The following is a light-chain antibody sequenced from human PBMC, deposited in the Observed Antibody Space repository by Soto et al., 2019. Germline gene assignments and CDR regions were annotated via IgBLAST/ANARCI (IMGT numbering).Light chain of an antibody. CDR1: QSISSR. CDR3: QQYNNYWT. CDR2: KAS. J-gene: IGKJ1*01. Sequence: DLQMTQSPSTLSASVGDRVTITCRASQSISSRLAWYQQKPGEAPKLLIYKASSLESGVPSRFSGSEFGTEFTLTISSLQPDDFATYYCQQYNNYWTFGQGTKVEIK. V-gene: IGKV1-5*03.